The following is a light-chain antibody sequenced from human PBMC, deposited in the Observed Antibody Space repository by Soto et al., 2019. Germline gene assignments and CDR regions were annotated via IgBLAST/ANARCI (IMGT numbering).Light chain of an antibody. J-gene: IGKJ5*01. CDR2: GAS. Sequence: EIGLTQSPRILSLSTGERATLSCRASQTVVSPYLAWYQQKPGQTPRLLIYGASTRATGIPARFSGSGSGTDFTLKISRVEAEDVGVYYCMRSVQPPITFGQGTRLEI. V-gene: IGKV3-20*01. CDR3: MRSVQPPIT. CDR1: QTVVSPY.